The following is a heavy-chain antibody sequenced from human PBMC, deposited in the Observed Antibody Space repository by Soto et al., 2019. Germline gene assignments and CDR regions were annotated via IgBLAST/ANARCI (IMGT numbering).Heavy chain of an antibody. CDR1: GFTFSSYG. Sequence: PGGSLRLSCAASGFTFSSYGMHWVRQAPGKGLGWVAVISYDGSNKYYADSVKGRFTISRDNSKNTLYLQMNRLRAEDMALYYXAXDLGRYFDWSHAFDIWGQGTMVXVSS. CDR3: AXDLGRYFDWSHAFDI. J-gene: IGHJ3*02. D-gene: IGHD3-9*01. V-gene: IGHV3-30*18. CDR2: ISYDGSNK.